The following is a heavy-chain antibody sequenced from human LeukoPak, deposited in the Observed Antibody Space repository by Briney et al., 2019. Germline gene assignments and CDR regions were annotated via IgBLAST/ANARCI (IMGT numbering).Heavy chain of an antibody. CDR1: GFTFSSYS. V-gene: IGHV3-21*01. CDR2: ISSSSGYI. CDR3: ARDNSSGYPDY. J-gene: IGHJ4*02. Sequence: GGSLRLSCAASGFTFSSYSMNWVRQAPGKGLEWVSSISSSSGYIYYADSVKGRFTISRDNAKNSLYLQMNSLRAEDTAVYYCARDNSSGYPDYWGQGTLVTVSS. D-gene: IGHD3-22*01.